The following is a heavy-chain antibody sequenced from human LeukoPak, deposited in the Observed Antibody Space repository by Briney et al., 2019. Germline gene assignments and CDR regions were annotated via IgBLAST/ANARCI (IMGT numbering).Heavy chain of an antibody. CDR3: AGGYNIDY. CDR1: GITLSNYG. Sequence: GSLRLSCAVSGITLSNYGMSWVRQAPGKGLEWVANIKGDGTEINYVDSVKGRFTISRDNPKNSLSLQLNSLRAEDTAVYYCAGGYNIDYWGQGTLVHVSS. J-gene: IGHJ4*02. V-gene: IGHV3-7*01. CDR2: IKGDGTEI. D-gene: IGHD5-18*01.